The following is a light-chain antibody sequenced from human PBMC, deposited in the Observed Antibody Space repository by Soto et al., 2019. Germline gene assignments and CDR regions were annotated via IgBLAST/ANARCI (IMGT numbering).Light chain of an antibody. CDR3: QQFGSSLPWT. V-gene: IGKV3-20*01. J-gene: IGKJ1*01. Sequence: EIVLTQSPGTLSLSPGERATLSCRASQSISSSFLAWYQHKPGQAPRLLIYGASSRATGIPDRFSGSGSGTDFTLTISRLEPEDFAVYYCQQFGSSLPWTFG. CDR2: GAS. CDR1: QSISSSF.